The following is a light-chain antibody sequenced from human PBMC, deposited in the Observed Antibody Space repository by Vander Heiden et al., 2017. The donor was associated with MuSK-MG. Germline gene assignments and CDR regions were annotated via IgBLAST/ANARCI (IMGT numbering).Light chain of an antibody. V-gene: IGLV1-40*01. CDR1: SSNIGSGYA. J-gene: IGLJ3*02. Sequence: QSALTQPPSASAAPGQTITISCTGSSSNIGSGYALHWYHHIPRIAPKLLIFGDSNRPSGVPDRFSGSKSGTSTFLAITGLQAEDEADYYCQSYDSSLSSWVFGGGTKLTVL. CDR3: QSYDSSLSSWV. CDR2: GDS.